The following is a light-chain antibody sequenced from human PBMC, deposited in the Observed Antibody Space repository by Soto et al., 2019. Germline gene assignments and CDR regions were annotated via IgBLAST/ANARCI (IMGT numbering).Light chain of an antibody. Sequence: QAVVTQPPSASGTPGQRVTISCSGSSSNIGSNYVYWYLQFPGTAPKLLIYRNNQRPSGVPDRFSGSKSGTSASLAISGLRSEDEADYYCAAWDDSLSAYVVFGGGTQLTVL. V-gene: IGLV1-47*01. CDR1: SSNIGSNY. CDR2: RNN. J-gene: IGLJ2*01. CDR3: AAWDDSLSAYVV.